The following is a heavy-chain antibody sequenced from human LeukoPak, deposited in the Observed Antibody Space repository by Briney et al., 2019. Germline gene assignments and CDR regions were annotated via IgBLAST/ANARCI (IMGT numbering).Heavy chain of an antibody. CDR2: ISSSGSTI. CDR1: GFTFSSYE. Sequence: GGSLRLSCAASGFTFSSYEMNWVRQAPGKGLEWVSYISSSGSTIYYADSVKGRFTISRDNAKNSLYLQLNSLRPEDTGLYYCARDRGGWPDYWGQGTLVTVSS. CDR3: ARDRGGWPDY. V-gene: IGHV3-48*03. D-gene: IGHD6-19*01. J-gene: IGHJ4*02.